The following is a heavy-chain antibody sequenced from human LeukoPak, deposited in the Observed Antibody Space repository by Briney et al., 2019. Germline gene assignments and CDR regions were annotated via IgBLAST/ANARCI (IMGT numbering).Heavy chain of an antibody. CDR2: IWYDGSNK. CDR3: ARDQGEIWFGELLVQIDY. J-gene: IGHJ4*02. D-gene: IGHD3-10*01. Sequence: GGSLRLSCAASGFTFSSYGMHWVRQAPDKGLEWVAVIWYDGSNKYYADSVKGRFTISRDNSKNTLYLQMNSLRAEDTAVYYCARDQGEIWFGELLVQIDYWGQGTLVTVSS. V-gene: IGHV3-33*01. CDR1: GFTFSSYG.